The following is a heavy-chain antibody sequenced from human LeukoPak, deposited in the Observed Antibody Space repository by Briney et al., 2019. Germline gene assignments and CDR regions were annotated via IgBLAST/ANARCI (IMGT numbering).Heavy chain of an antibody. CDR1: GFTFDDSA. Sequence: RPGGSLRLSCAASGFTFDDSAMHWVRQAPAKGQERVSGISWNSGSIGYADSVKGRFTISRDNAKNSLYLQMNALRAEDTALYYCAKDRDFSFDPWGQGTLVTVSS. CDR3: AKDRDFSFDP. V-gene: IGHV3-9*01. D-gene: IGHD2/OR15-2a*01. CDR2: ISWNSGSI. J-gene: IGHJ5*02.